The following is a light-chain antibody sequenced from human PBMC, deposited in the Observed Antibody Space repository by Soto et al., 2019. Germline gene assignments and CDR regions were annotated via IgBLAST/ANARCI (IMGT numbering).Light chain of an antibody. V-gene: IGKV1-6*01. J-gene: IGKJ1*01. CDR3: LQDYDYPRT. CDR2: EAS. CDR1: QGIRND. Sequence: AIQMTQSPCSLSASVGDRVTITCRASQGIRNDLGWYQQKPGKAPKVLIYEASSLQSGVPSRFSGSGSGTDFTLTISSLEPEDFATYYCLQDYDYPRTFGQGTKVEIK.